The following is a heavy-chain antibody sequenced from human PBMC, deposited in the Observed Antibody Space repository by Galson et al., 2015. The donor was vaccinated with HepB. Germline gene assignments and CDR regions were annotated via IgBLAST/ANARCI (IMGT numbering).Heavy chain of an antibody. D-gene: IGHD2-2*01. J-gene: IGHJ4*02. CDR2: IYPGDSDT. V-gene: IGHV5-51*01. CDR1: GYSFTSYW. Sequence: QSGAEVKKPGESLRISCKGSGYSFTSYWISWVRQMPGKGLEWMGIIYPGDSDTRYSPSFQGQVTISADKSISTAYLQWSSLKASDTAMYYCARLRGYCSSTSCYSAYFDYWGQGTLVTVSS. CDR3: ARLRGYCSSTSCYSAYFDY.